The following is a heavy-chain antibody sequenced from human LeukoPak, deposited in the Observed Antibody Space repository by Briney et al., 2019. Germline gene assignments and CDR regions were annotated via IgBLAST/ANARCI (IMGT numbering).Heavy chain of an antibody. CDR1: GFTVSSNH. J-gene: IGHJ6*02. CDR3: ARDQGVYGMDV. Sequence: GGSLRLSCAASGFTVSSNHMSWVRQAPGKGLEWVSVIYSGGSTYYADSVKGRFTISRDNSKNTLYLQTNSLRAEDTAVYYCARDQGVYGMDVWGQGATVTVSS. V-gene: IGHV3-66*01. D-gene: IGHD3-10*01. CDR2: IYSGGST.